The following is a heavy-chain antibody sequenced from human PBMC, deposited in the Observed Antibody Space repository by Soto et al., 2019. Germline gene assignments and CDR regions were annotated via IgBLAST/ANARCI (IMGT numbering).Heavy chain of an antibody. CDR1: GGSFSAYY. CDR3: ARGVGYAGVDY. Sequence: QVQLQQWGAGLLKPSETLSLTCAVYGGSFSAYYWSWIRQPPGKGLEWIGEINHSGSTTYNPSLTSRVTISVDRSQNQFSLKLSSVTAADTALYYCARGVGYAGVDYWGQGTLVTVSS. CDR2: INHSGST. D-gene: IGHD5-12*01. V-gene: IGHV4-34*01. J-gene: IGHJ4*02.